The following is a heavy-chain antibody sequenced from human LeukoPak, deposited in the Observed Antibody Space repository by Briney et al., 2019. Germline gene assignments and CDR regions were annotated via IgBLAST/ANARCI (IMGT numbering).Heavy chain of an antibody. D-gene: IGHD3-10*01. CDR3: ARGRYYHGSGSYPFDY. Sequence: PSETLSLTCAVSGGSISSGGYSWSWIRQPPGKGLEWIGYIYHSGSTYYNPSLKSRVTISVDRSKNQFSLKLSSVTAADTAVYYCARGRYYHGSGSYPFDYWGQGTLVTVSS. J-gene: IGHJ4*02. CDR2: IYHSGST. CDR1: GGSISSGGYS. V-gene: IGHV4-30-2*01.